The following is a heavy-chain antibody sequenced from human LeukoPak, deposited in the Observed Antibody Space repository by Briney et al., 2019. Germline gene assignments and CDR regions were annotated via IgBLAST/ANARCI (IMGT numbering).Heavy chain of an antibody. CDR1: GGTFSSYS. J-gene: IGHJ6*04. V-gene: IGHV1-69*06. D-gene: IGHD3-10*01. CDR2: IIPIFGTA. Sequence: SVQVPCKASGGTFSSYSISWLGQAPAQGLEWMGGIIPIFGTANYQQKSQGRVTITADKSTSTAYMELSSLRSEDTAVYYGARYGSGSSQEGMDVWGKGTTVTVSS. CDR3: ARYGSGSSQEGMDV.